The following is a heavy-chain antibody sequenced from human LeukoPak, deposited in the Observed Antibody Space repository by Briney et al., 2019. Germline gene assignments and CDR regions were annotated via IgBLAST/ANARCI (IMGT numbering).Heavy chain of an antibody. Sequence: PGGSLRLSCAASGFTFSSYGMNWIRQSPEKGLEWVSIIHNDGSTYYADSVKGRFTVSRDNSKNTVSLQMDSLRVDDTGIYYCARGFLQLTPYYFDYWGQGALVTVSS. D-gene: IGHD1-1*01. CDR2: IHNDGST. V-gene: IGHV3-66*01. CDR3: ARGFLQLTPYYFDY. CDR1: GFTFSSYG. J-gene: IGHJ4*02.